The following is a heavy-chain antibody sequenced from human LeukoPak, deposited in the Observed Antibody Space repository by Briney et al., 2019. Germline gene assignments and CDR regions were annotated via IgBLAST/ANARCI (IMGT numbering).Heavy chain of an antibody. D-gene: IGHD5-18*01. CDR1: GFTVSSNY. V-gene: IGHV3-53*01. J-gene: IGHJ4*02. CDR2: IYSGGST. Sequence: PGGSLRLSCAASGFTVSSNYMSWVRQAPGKGLEWVSVIYSGGSTYYADSVKGRFTISRDNSKNTLYLQMNSLRAEDTAVYYCARASGYSYEPYFDYWGQGTLVTVSS. CDR3: ARASGYSYEPYFDY.